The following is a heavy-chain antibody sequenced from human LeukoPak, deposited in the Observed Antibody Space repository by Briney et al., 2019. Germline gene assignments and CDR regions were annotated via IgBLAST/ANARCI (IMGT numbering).Heavy chain of an antibody. CDR1: GGSFSGYY. Sequence: SETLSLTCAVYGGSFSGYYWSWIRQPPGKGLGWIGEINHSGSTNYNPSLKSRVTISVDTSKNQFSLKLSSVTAAGSAVYYCAREDPYGDPFSLRSYYYMDVWGTGTTVTVSS. CDR3: AREDPYGDPFSLRSYYYMDV. D-gene: IGHD4/OR15-4a*01. CDR2: INHSGST. J-gene: IGHJ6*03. V-gene: IGHV4-34*01.